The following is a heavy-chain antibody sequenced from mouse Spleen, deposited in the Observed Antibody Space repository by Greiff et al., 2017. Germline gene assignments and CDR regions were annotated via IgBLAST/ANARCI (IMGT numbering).Heavy chain of an antibody. D-gene: IGHD5-1*01. CDR2: INPYNGGT. Sequence: VQLKESGPVLVKPGASVKMSCKASGYTFTDYYMNWVKQSHGKSLEWIGVINPYNGGTSYNQKFKGKATLTVDKSSSTAYMELNSLTSEDSAVYYCARRGSNYAMDCWGQGTSVTVSS. V-gene: IGHV1-19*01. CDR3: ARRGSNYAMDC. J-gene: IGHJ4*01. CDR1: GYTFTDYY.